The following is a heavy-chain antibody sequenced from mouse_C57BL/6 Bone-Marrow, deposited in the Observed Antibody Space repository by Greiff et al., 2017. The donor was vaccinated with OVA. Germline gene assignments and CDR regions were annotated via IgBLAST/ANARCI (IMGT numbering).Heavy chain of an antibody. J-gene: IGHJ1*03. CDR3: AVFTVFDV. D-gene: IGHD1-1*01. CDR2: IYPGDGDT. Sequence: QVQLKQSGPELVKPGASVKISCTASGYAFSSSWMNWVKQRPGKGLEWIGRIYPGDGDTNYNGKFKGKATLTADKSSSTAYMQLSSLTSEDSAVYFCAVFTVFDVWGTGTTVTVSS. CDR1: GYAFSSSW. V-gene: IGHV1-82*01.